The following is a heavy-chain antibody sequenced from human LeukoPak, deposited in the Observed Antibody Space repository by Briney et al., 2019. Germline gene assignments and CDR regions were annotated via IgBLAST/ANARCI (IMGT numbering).Heavy chain of an antibody. D-gene: IGHD1-26*01. CDR2: ISYDGSNK. CDR1: GFTFSSYG. J-gene: IGHJ6*02. CDR3: AKARAEYYYYYGMDV. V-gene: IGHV3-30*18. Sequence: GRSLRLSCAASGFTFSSYGMHWARQAPGKGLEWVAVISYDGSNKYYADSVKGRFTISRDNSKNTLYLQMNSLRAEDTAVYYCAKARAEYYYYYGMDVWGQGTTVTVSS.